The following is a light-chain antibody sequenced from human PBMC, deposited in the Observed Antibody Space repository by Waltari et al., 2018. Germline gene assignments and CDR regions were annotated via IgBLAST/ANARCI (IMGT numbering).Light chain of an antibody. V-gene: IGKV3-20*01. CDR2: HAS. CDR3: QKYVSLPAT. J-gene: IGKJ1*01. CDR1: DSVGIY. Sequence: ETVLTQSPGTLSLSPGERATLSCKASDSVGIYLAWYQQKPGQAPRLLIYHASNRATGIPDRFSGSGSGTDCSLTISRLEPEDSAVYYCQKYVSLPATFGQGTKVEI.